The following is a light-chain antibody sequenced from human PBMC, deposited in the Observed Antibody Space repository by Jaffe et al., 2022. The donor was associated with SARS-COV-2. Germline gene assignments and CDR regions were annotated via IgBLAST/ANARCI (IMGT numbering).Light chain of an antibody. Sequence: DIQMTQSPSSLSASVGDRVTITCRASQVISNYLAWYQQKPGKVPKLLIYGASTLQSGVPSRFSGSGSGTDFTLTISSLQPEDVATYYCQKYNSDPLTFGGGTKVEIK. J-gene: IGKJ4*01. CDR2: GAS. V-gene: IGKV1-27*01. CDR1: QVISNY. CDR3: QKYNSDPLT.